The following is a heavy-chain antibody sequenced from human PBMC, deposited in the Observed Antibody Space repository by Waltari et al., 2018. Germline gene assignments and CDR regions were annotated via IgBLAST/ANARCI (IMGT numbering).Heavy chain of an antibody. CDR3: ARRMNGAYYDILTGYYDGGWFDP. Sequence: QVQLQESGPGLVKPSETLSLTCAVSGYSISSGYYWGWIRQPPGKGLEWIGSIYHSGRTYYNPSLKSRVTISVDTSKNQFSLKLSSVTAADTAVYYCARRMNGAYYDILTGYYDGGWFDPWGQGTLVTVSS. CDR1: GYSISSGYY. V-gene: IGHV4-38-2*01. D-gene: IGHD3-9*01. J-gene: IGHJ5*02. CDR2: IYHSGRT.